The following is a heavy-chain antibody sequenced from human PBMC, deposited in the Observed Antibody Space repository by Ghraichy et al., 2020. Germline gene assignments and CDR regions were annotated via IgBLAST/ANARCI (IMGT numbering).Heavy chain of an antibody. D-gene: IGHD2-21*02. V-gene: IGHV3-23*01. CDR1: GFTFSSFA. CDR2: ISGSGGSI. Sequence: GGSLRLSCGASGFTFSSFAMSWVRQAPGKGLEWVAAISGSGGSIWYADSVKGRFSISRDNSKNTVFLQMNILRAEDTAVYYCAKVLKDHLVTTEFTHWGQGTPVTFSS. CDR3: AKVLKDHLVTTEFTH. J-gene: IGHJ4*02.